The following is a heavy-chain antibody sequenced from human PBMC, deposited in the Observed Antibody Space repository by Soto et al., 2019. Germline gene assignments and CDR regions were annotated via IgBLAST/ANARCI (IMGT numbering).Heavy chain of an antibody. CDR2: IVVGSGNT. CDR1: GFTFTSSA. CDR3: AADYYYDSSGDSGAFDI. D-gene: IGHD3-22*01. Sequence: SVKVSCKASGFTFTSSAVQWVRQARGQRLEWIGWIVVGSGNTNYAQKFQERVTMTRDMSTSTAYMELSSLRSEDTAVYYCAADYYYDSSGDSGAFDIWGQGTMVTVSS. V-gene: IGHV1-58*01. J-gene: IGHJ3*02.